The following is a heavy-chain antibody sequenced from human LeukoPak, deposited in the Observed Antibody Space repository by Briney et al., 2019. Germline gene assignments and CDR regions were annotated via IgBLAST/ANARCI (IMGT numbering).Heavy chain of an antibody. Sequence: GASVKVSFKASRYTFTGYYMHWVRQAPGQGLEWMGRINPNSGGTNYAQKFQGRVTMTRDTSISTAYMKLSRLRSDDTAVYYCARDLSRVSRYERERDYWGQGTLVTVSS. J-gene: IGHJ4*02. CDR2: INPNSGGT. CDR3: ARDLSRVSRYERERDY. V-gene: IGHV1-2*06. D-gene: IGHD1-1*01. CDR1: RYTFTGYY.